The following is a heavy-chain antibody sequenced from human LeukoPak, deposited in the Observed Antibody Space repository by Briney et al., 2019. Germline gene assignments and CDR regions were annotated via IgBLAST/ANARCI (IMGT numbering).Heavy chain of an antibody. CDR1: GFTFSSYA. Sequence: GGSLRLSCAASGFTFSSYAMHWVRQAPGKGLEWVAVISYDGSNKYYADSVKGRFTISRDNSKNTLYLQMNSLRAEDTAVYYCARVQPDGSGSYYNVPFDYWGQGTLVTVSS. D-gene: IGHD3-10*01. J-gene: IGHJ4*02. V-gene: IGHV3-30-3*01. CDR3: ARVQPDGSGSYYNVPFDY. CDR2: ISYDGSNK.